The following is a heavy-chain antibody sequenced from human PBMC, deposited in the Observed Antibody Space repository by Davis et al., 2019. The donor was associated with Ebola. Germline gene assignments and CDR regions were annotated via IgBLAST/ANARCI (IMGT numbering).Heavy chain of an antibody. J-gene: IGHJ6*04. Sequence: ASVKVSCKASGYTFTSYYMHWVRQAPGQGLEWMGIINPSGGSTSYAQKFQGRVTMTRDTSTSTVYMELSSLRSEDTAVCYCARGPVKTILRYYYYYYGMDVWGKGTTVTVSS. CDR1: GYTFTSYY. D-gene: IGHD3-3*01. CDR2: INPSGGST. V-gene: IGHV1-46*01. CDR3: ARGPVKTILRYYYYYYGMDV.